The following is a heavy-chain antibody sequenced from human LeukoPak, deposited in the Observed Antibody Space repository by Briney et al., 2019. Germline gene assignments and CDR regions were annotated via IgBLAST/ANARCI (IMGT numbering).Heavy chain of an antibody. V-gene: IGHV1-2*02. D-gene: IGHD1-26*01. CDR3: ARESSMRGADAFDI. J-gene: IGHJ3*02. Sequence: GASVKVSCKAPGDTFTGYYMHWVRQAPGQGLEWMGWINPNSGATNYAQKFQGRVTMTRDTSISTAYMELSRLRSDDTAVYYCARESSMRGADAFDIWGQGTMVTVSS. CDR2: INPNSGAT. CDR1: GDTFTGYY.